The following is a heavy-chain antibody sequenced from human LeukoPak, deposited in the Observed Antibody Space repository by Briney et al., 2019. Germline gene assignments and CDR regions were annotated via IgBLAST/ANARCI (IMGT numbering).Heavy chain of an antibody. Sequence: SETLSLTCTVSGGSISSYYWSWIRQPPGKGLEWIGYIYYSGSTNYNPSLKSRVTISVDTSKNQFSLKLSSVTAADTAVYYCARVKKICTNGVCYGDAFDIWGQGTMVTVSS. D-gene: IGHD2-8*01. CDR1: GGSISSYY. CDR2: IYYSGST. V-gene: IGHV4-59*01. CDR3: ARVKKICTNGVCYGDAFDI. J-gene: IGHJ3*02.